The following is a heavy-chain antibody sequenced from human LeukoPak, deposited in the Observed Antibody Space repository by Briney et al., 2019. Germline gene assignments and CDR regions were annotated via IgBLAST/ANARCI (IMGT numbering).Heavy chain of an antibody. D-gene: IGHD3-3*01. CDR2: IYHSGST. Sequence: SETLSLTCAVSGYSISSGYYWGWIRQPPGEGLEWIGSIYHSGSTYYNPSLKSRVTISVDTSKNQFSLKLSSVTAADTAVYYCARRGGVRFLEWPFDYWGQGTLVTVSS. CDR1: GYSISSGYY. V-gene: IGHV4-38-2*01. J-gene: IGHJ4*02. CDR3: ARRGGVRFLEWPFDY.